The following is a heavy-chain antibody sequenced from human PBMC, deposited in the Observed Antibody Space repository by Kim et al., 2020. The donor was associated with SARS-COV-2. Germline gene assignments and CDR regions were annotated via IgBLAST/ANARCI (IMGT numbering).Heavy chain of an antibody. CDR3: ARDDKVVPAARKGYYYYGMDV. CDR1: GGSISSYY. D-gene: IGHD2-2*01. Sequence: SETLSLTCTVSGGSISSYYWSWIRQPAGKGLEWIGRIYTSGSTNYNPSLKSRVTMSVDTSKNQFSLKLSSVTAADTAVYYCARDDKVVPAARKGYYYYGMDVWGQGTTVTVSS. V-gene: IGHV4-4*07. CDR2: IYTSGST. J-gene: IGHJ6*02.